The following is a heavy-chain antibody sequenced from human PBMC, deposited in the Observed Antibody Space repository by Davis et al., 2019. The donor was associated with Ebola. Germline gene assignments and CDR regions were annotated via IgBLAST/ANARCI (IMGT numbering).Heavy chain of an antibody. Sequence: GESLKISCAASGFTFSSYWMSWVRQAPGKGLEWVANIKQDGSEKYYVDSVKGRFTISRDNAKNSLYLQMNSLRAEDTAVYYCARWVFVDYSAFDIWGQGTMVTVSS. D-gene: IGHD4-11*01. J-gene: IGHJ3*02. CDR2: IKQDGSEK. CDR1: GFTFSSYW. V-gene: IGHV3-7*03. CDR3: ARWVFVDYSAFDI.